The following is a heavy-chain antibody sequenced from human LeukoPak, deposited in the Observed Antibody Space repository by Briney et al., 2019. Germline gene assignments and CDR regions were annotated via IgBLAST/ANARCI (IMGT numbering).Heavy chain of an antibody. D-gene: IGHD5-18*01. J-gene: IGHJ4*02. CDR1: GVAFRNYP. Sequence: GGSLRLSCAASGVAFRNYPMNWVRQAPGKGLEWVSGISAGGDVADYADSVKGRFSISRDNSKNTLYLQMNSLRAEDTAVYYCARTRHGYWGYWGQGTLVTVSS. V-gene: IGHV3-23*01. CDR2: ISAGGDVA. CDR3: ARTRHGYWGY.